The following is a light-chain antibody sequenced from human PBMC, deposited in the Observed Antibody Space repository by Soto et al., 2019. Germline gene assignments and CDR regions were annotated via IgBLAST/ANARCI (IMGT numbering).Light chain of an antibody. J-gene: IGKJ1*01. CDR1: QGISRY. V-gene: IGKV1-8*01. Sequence: AIRMTQSPSSFSASTGDRVTITCRASQGISRYLAWYQQKPGKAPKLLIYAASTLQSGVPSRFSGSGTGTDFTLTISCLQSEDFATYYCQQYYSYHYTFGQGTKLEIK. CDR3: QQYYSYHYT. CDR2: AAS.